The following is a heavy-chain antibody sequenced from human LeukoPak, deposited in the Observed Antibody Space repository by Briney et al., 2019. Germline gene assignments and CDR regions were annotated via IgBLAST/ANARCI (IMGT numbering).Heavy chain of an antibody. D-gene: IGHD3-9*01. CDR2: INGDGRDK. CDR3: ARGVDSAIDW. J-gene: IGHJ4*02. Sequence: GGSLRLSCAASGFTLSDHYMDWVRQAPGKGLEWVANINGDGRDKYYVGSVRGRFTISRDNADNALYLQMNSLRGDDTAVYYCARGVDSAIDWWGQGTLVTVSS. CDR1: GFTLSDHY. V-gene: IGHV3-7*01.